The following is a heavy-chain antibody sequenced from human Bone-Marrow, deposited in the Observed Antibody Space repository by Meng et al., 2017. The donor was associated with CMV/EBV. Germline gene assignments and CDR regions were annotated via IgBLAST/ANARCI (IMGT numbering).Heavy chain of an antibody. Sequence: SEYSFTSHWIGWVRQMPGKGLEWMGIIYPGDSDTRYSPSFQGQVTISADKSISTAYLQWSSLKASDTAMYYCARNAPDSSSYNWFDPWGQGTLVTVSS. D-gene: IGHD6-13*01. CDR1: EYSFTSHW. V-gene: IGHV5-51*01. CDR2: IYPGDSDT. CDR3: ARNAPDSSSYNWFDP. J-gene: IGHJ5*02.